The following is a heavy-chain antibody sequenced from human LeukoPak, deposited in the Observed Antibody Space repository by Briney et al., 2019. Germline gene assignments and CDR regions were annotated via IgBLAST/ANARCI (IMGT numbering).Heavy chain of an antibody. V-gene: IGHV4-31*03. CDR2: IYYSGST. J-gene: IGHJ4*02. Sequence: PSETLSLTCTVSGGSISSGGYYWSWIRQHPGKGLEWIGYIYYSGSTDYNPSLKSRFTMSVDTSKNQFSLKLSSVTAADTAVYYCASFSDGYNQIFFDYWGQGTLVTVSS. D-gene: IGHD5-24*01. CDR1: GGSISSGGYY. CDR3: ASFSDGYNQIFFDY.